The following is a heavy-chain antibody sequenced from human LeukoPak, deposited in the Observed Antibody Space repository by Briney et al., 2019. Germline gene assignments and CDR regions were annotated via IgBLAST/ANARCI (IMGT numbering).Heavy chain of an antibody. J-gene: IGHJ5*02. D-gene: IGHD1-26*01. V-gene: IGHV3-23*01. CDR2: ISGSGDNT. CDR3: AKTGGTNWFDP. CDR1: EFTFSSYA. Sequence: GGSLRLSCAASEFTFSSYAMNWVRQAPGKGLGWVSGISGSGDNTYYAESVKGRFTISRDNSKNTLYLQMNSLRAEDTAVYYCAKTGGTNWFDPWGQGTLVTVSS.